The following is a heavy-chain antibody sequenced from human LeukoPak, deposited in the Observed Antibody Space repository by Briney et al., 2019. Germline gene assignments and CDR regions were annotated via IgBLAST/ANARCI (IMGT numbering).Heavy chain of an antibody. CDR1: GYTFSNYY. Sequence: GASVNVSCKASGYTFSNYYMHWVRQAPGQGLAWMGLINPTGTGTNYAQKFRGRVTLTRDTSTTTVYMELSSLRSEDSAVYYCAREESGGYFDYWGQGTLVTVSS. V-gene: IGHV1-46*01. CDR2: INPTGTGT. D-gene: IGHD2-8*02. CDR3: AREESGGYFDY. J-gene: IGHJ4*02.